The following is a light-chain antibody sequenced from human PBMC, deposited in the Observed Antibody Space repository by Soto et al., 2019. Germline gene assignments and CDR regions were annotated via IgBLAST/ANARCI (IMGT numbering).Light chain of an antibody. CDR2: DVS. CDR3: SSYTSTSTLV. Sequence: QSVLTQPASVSGSPGQSIAISCTGTSGDVGSYNFVSWYQQHPGKAPKLMIYDVSARPPGVFNRFSGSKSGNTASLTISGLQAEDEADYYCSSYTSTSTLVFGGGTKVTVL. CDR1: SGDVGSYNF. J-gene: IGLJ2*01. V-gene: IGLV2-14*01.